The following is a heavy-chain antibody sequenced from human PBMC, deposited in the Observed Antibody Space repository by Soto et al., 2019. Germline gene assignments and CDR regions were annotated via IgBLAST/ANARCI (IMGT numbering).Heavy chain of an antibody. D-gene: IGHD5-12*01. V-gene: IGHV4-39*01. J-gene: IGHJ3*02. CDR1: GGSISSSSYY. CDR2: IYYSGST. Sequence: SETLSLTCTVSGGSISSSSYYWGWIRQPPGKGLEWIGSIYYSGSTYYNPSLKSRVTISVDTSKNQFSLKLSSVTAADTAVYYCARHVSKSGNGYEAADAIDIWGQGTMVTVSS. CDR3: ARHVSKSGNGYEAADAIDI.